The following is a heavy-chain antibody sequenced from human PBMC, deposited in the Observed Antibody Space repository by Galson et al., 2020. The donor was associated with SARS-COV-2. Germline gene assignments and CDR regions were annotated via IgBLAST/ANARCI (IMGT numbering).Heavy chain of an antibody. J-gene: IGHJ6*02. CDR3: AKEKQWFGELLPLPHYYYGMDV. CDR1: GFTFSNFG. D-gene: IGHD3-10*01. Sequence: GESLKISCAVSGFTFSNFGMHWVRQAPGKGLEWVALMSNDGSSKYYADSVKGRFTISRDNSRNTLYLQMDSLRPEDTAVYSCAKEKQWFGELLPLPHYYYGMDVWGQGTSVTVSS. V-gene: IGHV3-30*18. CDR2: MSNDGSSK.